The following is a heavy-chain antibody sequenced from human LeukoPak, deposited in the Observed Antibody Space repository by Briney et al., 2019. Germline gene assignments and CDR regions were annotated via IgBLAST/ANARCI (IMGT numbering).Heavy chain of an antibody. CDR1: GYTFTSYG. Sequence: GASVKVSCKASGYTFTSYGISWVRQAPGQGLEWMGWISAYNGNTNYAQKLQGRVTMTTDTSTSTAYMELRSLRSDDTAVYYCARDRSRGDSSGLNFDYWGQGTLVTVSS. D-gene: IGHD6-19*01. CDR2: ISAYNGNT. CDR3: ARDRSRGDSSGLNFDY. V-gene: IGHV1-18*01. J-gene: IGHJ4*02.